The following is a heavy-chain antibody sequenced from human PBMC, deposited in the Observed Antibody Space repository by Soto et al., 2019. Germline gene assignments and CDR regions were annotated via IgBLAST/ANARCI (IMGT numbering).Heavy chain of an antibody. CDR1: GFTVSSNY. CDR2: IYRGGST. Sequence: PGGSLRLSCAASGFTVSSNYMSWVRQAPGKGLEWVSVIYRGGSTYYADSVKGRFTISRDNSKNTLYLQMNSLRAEDTAVYYCARGVDDYYDSSGYYFFDYWGQGTLVTVS. CDR3: ARGVDDYYDSSGYYFFDY. D-gene: IGHD3-22*01. V-gene: IGHV3-53*01. J-gene: IGHJ4*02.